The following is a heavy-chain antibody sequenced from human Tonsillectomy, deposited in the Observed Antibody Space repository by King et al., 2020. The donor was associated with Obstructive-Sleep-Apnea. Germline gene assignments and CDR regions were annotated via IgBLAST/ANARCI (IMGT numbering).Heavy chain of an antibody. CDR3: AKQLEYYYGMGV. D-gene: IGHD3-3*01. CDR2: ISHDGSNK. CDR1: GFTFSSYG. Sequence: QVQLVESGGGVVQPGRSLRLSCAASGFTFSSYGMDWVRQAPGKGLEWVAIISHDGSNKYYADSVKGRFTISRDHSENTLYLQMNSLRAEDTDVYYCAKQLEYYYGMGVWGQGTTVTVSS. J-gene: IGHJ6*02. V-gene: IGHV3-30*18.